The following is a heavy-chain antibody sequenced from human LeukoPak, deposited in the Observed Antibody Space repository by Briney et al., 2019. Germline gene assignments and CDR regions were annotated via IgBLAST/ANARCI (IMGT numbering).Heavy chain of an antibody. CDR1: GDSITSGGYF. Sequence: SQTLSLTCTVYGDSITSGGYFWSWIRQHPGKGLEWIGYIYYTGSTYYNPSLKSRVTISVDTSKNQFSLKLSSVTAADTAVYYCTRDGPRSSGYPDNWGQGTLVTVSS. D-gene: IGHD3-22*01. CDR2: IYYTGST. J-gene: IGHJ4*02. V-gene: IGHV4-31*03. CDR3: TRDGPRSSGYPDN.